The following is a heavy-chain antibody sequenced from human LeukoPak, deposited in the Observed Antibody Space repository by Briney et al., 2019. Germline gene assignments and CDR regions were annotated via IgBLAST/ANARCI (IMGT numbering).Heavy chain of an antibody. CDR2: INPSGGST. J-gene: IGHJ5*02. V-gene: IGHV1-46*01. D-gene: IGHD6-13*01. Sequence: GASVKVSCKASGYTFTSYYMHWVRQAPGQGLEWVGIINPSGGSTSYAQKFQGRVTMTRDMSTSTVYMELSSLRSEDTAVYYCATGYSSSWHWFDPWGQGTLVTVSS. CDR1: GYTFTSYY. CDR3: ATGYSSSWHWFDP.